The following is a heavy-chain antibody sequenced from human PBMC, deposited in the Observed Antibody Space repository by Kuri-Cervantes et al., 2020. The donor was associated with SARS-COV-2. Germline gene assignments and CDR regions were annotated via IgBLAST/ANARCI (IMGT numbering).Heavy chain of an antibody. D-gene: IGHD3-3*01. J-gene: IGHJ3*02. Sequence: SETLSLTCTVSGASMSDPMSHYYWNWIRLTPGKGLEWIGYIFHTGSNSQNPSLKSRVTISVDTSKNQFSLKLSSVTAADTAVYYCARVRIFGVPGFAFDIWGQGTMVTVSS. CDR2: IFHTGSN. V-gene: IGHV4-61*01. CDR3: ARVRIFGVPGFAFDI. CDR1: GASMSDPMSHYY.